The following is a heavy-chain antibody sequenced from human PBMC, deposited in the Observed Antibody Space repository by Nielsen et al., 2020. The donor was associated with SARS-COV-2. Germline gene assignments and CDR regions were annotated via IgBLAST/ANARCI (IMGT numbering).Heavy chain of an antibody. CDR1: GFTFSSYS. CDR3: ARVDCTNGVCWPYYYYYYYMDV. V-gene: IGHV3-48*02. D-gene: IGHD2-8*01. Sequence: GGSLRLSCAASGFTFSSYSMNWVRQAPGKGLEWVSYISSSSSTIYYADSVKGRFTISRDNAKNSLYLQMNSLRDEDTAVYYCARVDCTNGVCWPYYYYYYYMDVWGKGTTVTVSS. J-gene: IGHJ6*03. CDR2: ISSSSSTI.